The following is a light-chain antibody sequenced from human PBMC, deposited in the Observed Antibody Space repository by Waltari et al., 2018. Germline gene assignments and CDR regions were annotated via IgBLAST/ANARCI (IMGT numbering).Light chain of an antibody. CDR3: QSYDSNLSGRRLV. J-gene: IGLJ2*01. CDR1: SSNIGAGYD. V-gene: IGLV1-40*01. Sequence: QSVLTQPPSVSGAPGQRVTISCTGSSSNIGAGYDVHWYQQLPGTAPKLLIYGNPDRPSGVPDRFSSSKSDTSASLAITGLQAEDEADYYCQSYDSNLSGRRLVFGGGTKLTVL. CDR2: GNP.